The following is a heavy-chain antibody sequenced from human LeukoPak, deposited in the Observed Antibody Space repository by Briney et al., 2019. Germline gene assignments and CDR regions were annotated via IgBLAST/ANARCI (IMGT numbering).Heavy chain of an antibody. D-gene: IGHD2-15*01. CDR3: ARDGGFYYKASPNNWFDP. CDR2: ISHRGST. J-gene: IGHJ5*02. CDR1: GYSISSDYC. V-gene: IGHV4-38-2*02. Sequence: SETLSLTCIVSGYSISSDYCWGWIRQPPGKGLEWIGSISHRGSTYYNPSLKSRVTMSADTPNNQFSLRLSSVTAADTAVYYCARDGGFYYKASPNNWFDPWGQGTLVTVSS.